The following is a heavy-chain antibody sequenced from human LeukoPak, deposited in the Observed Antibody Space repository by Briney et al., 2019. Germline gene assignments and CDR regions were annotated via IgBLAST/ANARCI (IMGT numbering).Heavy chain of an antibody. CDR1: GGSISSYY. CDR2: IYYSGST. J-gene: IGHJ4*02. D-gene: IGHD6-13*01. Sequence: PSETLSLTCTVSGGSISSYYWSWIRQPPGKGLEWIGYIYYSGSTNYNPSLKSRVTISVDTSKNQFSLKLSSVTAADTAVYYCARNDGSSWYQGDYWGQGTLVTVSS. V-gene: IGHV4-59*01. CDR3: ARNDGSSWYQGDY.